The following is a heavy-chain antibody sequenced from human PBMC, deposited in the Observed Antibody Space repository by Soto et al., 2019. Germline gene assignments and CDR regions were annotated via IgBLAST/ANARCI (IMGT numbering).Heavy chain of an antibody. D-gene: IGHD1-26*01. CDR3: ARGEQYSGRIFDY. J-gene: IGHJ4*01. Sequence: SETLSLTCAVYGGSFSGYYWSWIRQPPGKGLEWIGEINHSGSTNYNPSLKSRVTISVDTSKNQYSLQLNSVTPEDTAVYFCARGEQYSGRIFDYWGQGTLVTVSS. CDR1: GGSFSGYY. V-gene: IGHV4-34*01. CDR2: INHSGST.